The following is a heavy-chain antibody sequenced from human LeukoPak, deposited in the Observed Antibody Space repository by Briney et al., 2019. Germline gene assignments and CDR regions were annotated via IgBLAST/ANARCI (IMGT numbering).Heavy chain of an antibody. CDR2: ISSGSSAI. CDR3: ARGHTAVTRHFDF. J-gene: IGHJ4*02. V-gene: IGHV3-21*01. D-gene: IGHD4-17*01. Sequence: PGGSLKLSCATSGFTFNNYNMNWVRQAPGKGLEWVSIISSGSSAIFSADALKGRFTISRDDAKNLLYLDMNSLRAEDTAVYYCARGHTAVTRHFDFWGQGTLVTVSS. CDR1: GFTFNNYN.